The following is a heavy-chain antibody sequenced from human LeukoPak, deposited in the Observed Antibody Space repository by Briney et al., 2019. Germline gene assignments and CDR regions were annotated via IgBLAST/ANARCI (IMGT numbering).Heavy chain of an antibody. V-gene: IGHV3-15*01. CDR3: TTDFGPYYYDSSGYNDAFDI. CDR1: GFTFSNYW. Sequence: PGGSLRLSCAASGFTFSNYWMSWVRQAPGKGLEWVGRIKSKTDGGTTDYAAPVKGRFTISRDDSKNTLYLQMNSLKTEDTAVYYCTTDFGPYYYDSSGYNDAFDIWGQGTMVTVSS. J-gene: IGHJ3*02. CDR2: IKSKTDGGTT. D-gene: IGHD3-22*01.